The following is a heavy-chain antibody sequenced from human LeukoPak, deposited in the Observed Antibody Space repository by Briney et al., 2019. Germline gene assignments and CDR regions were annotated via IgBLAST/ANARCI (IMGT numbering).Heavy chain of an antibody. CDR1: GGSFSGYY. CDR2: INHSGST. V-gene: IGHV4-34*01. Sequence: SETLSLTCAVYGGSFSGYYWSWIRQPPGKGLEWIGEINHSGSTNYNPSLKSRVTISVDTSKNQFSLKPSSVTAADTAVYYCASRGHCSSTSCYLYNYWGQGTLVTVSS. J-gene: IGHJ4*02. D-gene: IGHD2-2*01. CDR3: ASRGHCSSTSCYLYNY.